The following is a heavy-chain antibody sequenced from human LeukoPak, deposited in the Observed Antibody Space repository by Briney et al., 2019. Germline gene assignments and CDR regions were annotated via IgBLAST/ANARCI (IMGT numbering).Heavy chain of an antibody. V-gene: IGHV3-23*01. CDR1: GIAFSDSY. CDR3: AKAIWVAATSSWFSLDY. D-gene: IGHD3-10*01. J-gene: IGHJ4*02. Sequence: GGSLRLSCAASGIAFSDSYMGWIRQAPGKGLEWVSGLGGSGINTYYADSVKGRFTISRDNSKNTLYLQMNSLRPEDTAVYYCAKAIWVAATSSWFSLDYWGQGTLVTVSS. CDR2: LGGSGINT.